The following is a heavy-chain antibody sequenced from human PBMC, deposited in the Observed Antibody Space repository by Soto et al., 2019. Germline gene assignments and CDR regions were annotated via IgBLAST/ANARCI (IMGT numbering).Heavy chain of an antibody. CDR3: AKEIVHSSSGYYYYYGMDV. V-gene: IGHV3-9*01. Sequence: GGSLRLSCAASGFTFDDYAMHWVRQAPGKGLEWVSGISWNSGSIGYADSVKGRFTISRDNAKNSLYLQMNSLRAEDTALYYCAKEIVHSSSGYYYYYGMDVWGQGTTVTVSS. CDR1: GFTFDDYA. CDR2: ISWNSGSI. D-gene: IGHD6-6*01. J-gene: IGHJ6*02.